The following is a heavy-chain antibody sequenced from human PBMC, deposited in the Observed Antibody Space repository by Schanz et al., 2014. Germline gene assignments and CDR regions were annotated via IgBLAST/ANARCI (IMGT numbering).Heavy chain of an antibody. V-gene: IGHV1-18*01. CDR3: ARGRGCTGGSCYSWFDL. Sequence: QVQLVQSGAEVKKPGASVKVSCEASRYTFNTYGLNWVRQAPGQGLEWMGWISAYTNNTNYAQKVQGRVTMTTDTSTGTAYMELRSLRSDDTAVYYCARGRGCTGGSCYSWFDLWGQGTLVTVSS. CDR1: RYTFNTYG. CDR2: ISAYTNNT. D-gene: IGHD2-15*01. J-gene: IGHJ5*02.